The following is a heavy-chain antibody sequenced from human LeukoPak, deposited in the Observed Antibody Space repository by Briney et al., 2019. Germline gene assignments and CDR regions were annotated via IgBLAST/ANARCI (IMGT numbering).Heavy chain of an antibody. Sequence: PGGSLRLSCVASGFTFSSYWMSWVRQAPGKGLEWVANIKQDGSEKYYVDSVKGRFTISRDNAKNSLYLQMNSLRAEDTAVYYCAREADTAMVGDAFDIWGQGTMVTVSS. J-gene: IGHJ3*02. CDR3: AREADTAMVGDAFDI. CDR1: GFTFSSYW. V-gene: IGHV3-7*01. D-gene: IGHD5-18*01. CDR2: IKQDGSEK.